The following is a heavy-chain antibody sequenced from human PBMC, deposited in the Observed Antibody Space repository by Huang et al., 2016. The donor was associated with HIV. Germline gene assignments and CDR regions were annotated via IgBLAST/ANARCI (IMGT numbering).Heavy chain of an antibody. CDR3: AAQWELRGGVDF. V-gene: IGHV3-53*01. CDR1: GFTGSSNY. CDR2: IYSDDST. D-gene: IGHD1-26*01. J-gene: IGHJ4*02. Sequence: EVQLVESGGGLIQPGGSLRHSCAASGFTGSSNYMSWVRQAPVKGLEWVSFIYSDDSTYFADSVKGRFTISRDNSKNTLYLQMNSLRAEDTAVYYCAAQWELRGGVDFWGRGTLVTVSS.